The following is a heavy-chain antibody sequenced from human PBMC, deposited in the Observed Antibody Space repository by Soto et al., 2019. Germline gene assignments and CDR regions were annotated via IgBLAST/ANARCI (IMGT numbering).Heavy chain of an antibody. V-gene: IGHV3-23*01. Sequence: GGSLRLSCAASGFTFSSYAMSWVRQAPGKGLEWVSAISGSGGSTYYADSVKGLFTISRENSKNTLYLQMNSLRAEDTAVYYCAKDNYYGSGSYYSPYYFDYWGQGTLVTVSS. CDR1: GFTFSSYA. J-gene: IGHJ4*02. CDR3: AKDNYYGSGSYYSPYYFDY. D-gene: IGHD3-10*01. CDR2: ISGSGGST.